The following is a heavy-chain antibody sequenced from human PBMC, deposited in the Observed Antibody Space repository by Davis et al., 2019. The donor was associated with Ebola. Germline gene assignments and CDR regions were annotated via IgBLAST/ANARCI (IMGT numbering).Heavy chain of an antibody. V-gene: IGHV4-31*03. CDR1: GGSISSAVYY. CDR3: ARLRMITFGGVIVSYYFDY. CDR2: IYYSGST. D-gene: IGHD3-16*02. Sequence: SETLSLTCTVSGGSISSAVYYFSSFRQHPGKGLEWIGYIYYSGSTYYNPSLKSRVTISVDTSKNQFSLKLSSVTAADTAVYYCARLRMITFGGVIVSYYFDYWGQGTLVTASS. J-gene: IGHJ4*02.